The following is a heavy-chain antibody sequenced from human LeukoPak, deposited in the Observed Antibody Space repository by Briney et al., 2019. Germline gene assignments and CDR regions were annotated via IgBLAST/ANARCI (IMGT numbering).Heavy chain of an antibody. CDR1: GFTFSNAW. J-gene: IGHJ4*02. V-gene: IGHV3-15*01. CDR3: TTAVAGTQAFDY. Sequence: GGSLRLSCAASGFTFSNAWMSWVRQAPGKGLEWVGRIKSNTDGGTTDYAAPVKGRFTISRDDSKNTLHLQMNSLKTEDTAVYYCTTAVAGTQAFDYWGQGTLVTVSS. CDR2: IKSNTDGGTT. D-gene: IGHD6-19*01.